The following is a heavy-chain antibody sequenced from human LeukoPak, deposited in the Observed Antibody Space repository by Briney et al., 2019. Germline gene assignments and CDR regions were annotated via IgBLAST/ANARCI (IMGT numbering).Heavy chain of an antibody. CDR2: IIPILGIA. CDR3: ARDRPTYYYDSSGYYFDY. D-gene: IGHD3-22*01. CDR1: GYTFTSYA. J-gene: IGHJ4*02. Sequence: GASVKVSCKASGYTFTSYAISWVRQAPGQGLEWMGRIIPILGIANYAQKFQGRVTITADKSTSTAYMELSSLRSEDTAVYYCARDRPTYYYDSSGYYFDYWGQGTLVTVSS. V-gene: IGHV1-69*04.